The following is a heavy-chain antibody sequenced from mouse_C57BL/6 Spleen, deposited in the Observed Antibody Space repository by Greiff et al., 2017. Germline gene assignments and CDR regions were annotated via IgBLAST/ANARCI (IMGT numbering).Heavy chain of an antibody. Sequence: VQLQQPGAELVRPGSSVKLSCKASGYTFTSYWMHWVKQRPIQGLEWIGNIDPSDSETHYNQKFKDKATLTVDKSSSTAYMQISSLTSEDSAVYYCARGDYGKRGDYWGQGTSVTVSS. CDR1: GYTFTSYW. D-gene: IGHD2-1*01. CDR2: IDPSDSET. J-gene: IGHJ4*01. CDR3: ARGDYGKRGDY. V-gene: IGHV1-52*01.